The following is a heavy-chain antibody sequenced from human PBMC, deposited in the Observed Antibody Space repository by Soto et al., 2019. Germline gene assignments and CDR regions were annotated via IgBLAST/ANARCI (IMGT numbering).Heavy chain of an antibody. CDR2: IYYSGST. CDR1: GGSISSGDYY. J-gene: IGHJ5*02. CDR3: ARERPDGARLDP. Sequence: QVQLQESGPGLVKPSQTLSLTCTVSGGSISSGDYYWSWIRQPPGKGLEWIGYIYYSGSTYYSPSLKSRVTIAVDTSKNQFSLKLSSVTAADTAVYYCARERPDGARLDPWGQGTLVTVSS. D-gene: IGHD6-6*01. V-gene: IGHV4-30-4*01.